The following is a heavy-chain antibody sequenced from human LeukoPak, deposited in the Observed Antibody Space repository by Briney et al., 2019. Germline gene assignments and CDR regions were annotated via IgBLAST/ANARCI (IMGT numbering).Heavy chain of an antibody. V-gene: IGHV3-7*01. CDR2: MNQDGSKN. Sequence: GGSLRLSCAASEFTFSNYWMDWVGQAPGKGGEGVAHMNQDGSKNYYVDSVKGGFAISRENAKKSLYVQMSGQRADDTAVYYCAKGKGYPALFEYWGQGTLVTVSS. J-gene: IGHJ4*02. CDR3: AKGKGYPALFEY. D-gene: IGHD5-12*01. CDR1: EFTFSNYW.